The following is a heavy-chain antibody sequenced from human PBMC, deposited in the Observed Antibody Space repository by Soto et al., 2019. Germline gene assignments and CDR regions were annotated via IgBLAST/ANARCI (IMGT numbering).Heavy chain of an antibody. Sequence: QVQLIQSGTEVKRPGASVKVSCKVSGNTLSGLPMQWVRQAPGKGLEWMGSIDYEEGERNFAQRFQGRATATEDTSTDTAYMELTSLKSDDTAVYYCAAGVTTLDYWGQGTLVTVSS. CDR3: AAGVTTLDY. V-gene: IGHV1-24*01. D-gene: IGHD4-17*01. CDR2: IDYEEGER. CDR1: GNTLSGLP. J-gene: IGHJ4*02.